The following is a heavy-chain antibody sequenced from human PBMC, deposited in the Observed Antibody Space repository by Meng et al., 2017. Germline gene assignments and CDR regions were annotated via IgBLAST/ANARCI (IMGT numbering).Heavy chain of an antibody. Sequence: QVQLGQSGAEVKKPGASVKVSCKPSGYNFPDYWLHWVRRAPGQGLEWMGWISAYNGNTNYAQKLQGRVTMTTDTSTSTAYMELRSLRSDDTAVYYCARTPSLGYWGQGTLVTVSS. J-gene: IGHJ4*02. CDR1: GYNFPDYW. V-gene: IGHV1-18*04. CDR3: ARTPSLGY. D-gene: IGHD7-27*01. CDR2: ISAYNGNT.